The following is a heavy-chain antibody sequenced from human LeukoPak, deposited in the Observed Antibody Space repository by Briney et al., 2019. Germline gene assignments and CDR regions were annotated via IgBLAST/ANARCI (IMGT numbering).Heavy chain of an antibody. CDR2: IIPILGIA. Sequence: GASVKVSRKASGGTFSSYAISWVRQAPGQGLEWMGRIIPILGIANYAQKFQGRVTITADKSTSTAYMELSSLRSEDTAVYYCASATRSYYDSSGYLDYWGQGTLVTVSS. J-gene: IGHJ4*02. CDR1: GGTFSSYA. D-gene: IGHD3-22*01. CDR3: ASATRSYYDSSGYLDY. V-gene: IGHV1-69*04.